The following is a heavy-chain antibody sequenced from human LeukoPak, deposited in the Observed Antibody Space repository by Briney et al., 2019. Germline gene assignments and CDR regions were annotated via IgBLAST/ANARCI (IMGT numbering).Heavy chain of an antibody. CDR2: ISSSSSYI. CDR3: ATRGYSGYEGY. CDR1: GFTFSSYS. V-gene: IGHV3-21*01. Sequence: PGGSLRLSCAASGFTFSSYSMNWVRQAPGKGLEWVSSISSSSSYIYYADSVKGRFTISRDNAKNSLYLRMNSLRAEDTAVYYCATRGYSGYEGYWGQGTLVTVSS. J-gene: IGHJ4*02. D-gene: IGHD5-12*01.